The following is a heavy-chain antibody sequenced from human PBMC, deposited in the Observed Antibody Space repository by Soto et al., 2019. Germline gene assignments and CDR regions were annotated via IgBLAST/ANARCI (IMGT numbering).Heavy chain of an antibody. Sequence: SETLSLTCTVSGGSISSYYWSWIRQPPGKGLEWIGYIYYSGSTNYNPSLKGRVTISVDTSKNQFSLKLSSVTAADTAVYYCARRPPAGELDYWAQGTLVTVSS. CDR1: GGSISSYY. D-gene: IGHD2-2*01. J-gene: IGHJ4*02. CDR3: ARRPPAGELDY. V-gene: IGHV4-59*08. CDR2: IYYSGST.